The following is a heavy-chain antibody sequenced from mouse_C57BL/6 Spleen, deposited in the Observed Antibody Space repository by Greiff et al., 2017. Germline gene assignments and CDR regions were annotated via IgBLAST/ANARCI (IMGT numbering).Heavy chain of an antibody. Sequence: EVKLVESGGGLVKPGGSLKLSCAASGFTFSSYAMSWVRQTPEKRLEWVATISDGGSYTYYPDNVKGRFTISRDNAKNNLYLQMSHLKSEDTAMYYCARYDYDGLYWAMDYWGQGTSVTVSS. V-gene: IGHV5-4*03. CDR1: GFTFSSYA. CDR3: ARYDYDGLYWAMDY. J-gene: IGHJ4*01. D-gene: IGHD2-4*01. CDR2: ISDGGSYT.